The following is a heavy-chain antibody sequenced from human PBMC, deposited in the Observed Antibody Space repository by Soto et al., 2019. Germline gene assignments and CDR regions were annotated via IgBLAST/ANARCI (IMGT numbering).Heavy chain of an antibody. J-gene: IGHJ4*02. CDR3: ARESNYYDSSGYKNFDY. V-gene: IGHV3-30-3*01. Sequence: GGSLRLSCAASGFTFSSYAMHWVRQAPGKGLEWVAVISYDGSNKYYADSVKGRFTISRYNSKNTLYLQMNSLRAEDTAVYYCARESNYYDSSGYKNFDYWGQGTLVTVSS. CDR2: ISYDGSNK. CDR1: GFTFSSYA. D-gene: IGHD3-22*01.